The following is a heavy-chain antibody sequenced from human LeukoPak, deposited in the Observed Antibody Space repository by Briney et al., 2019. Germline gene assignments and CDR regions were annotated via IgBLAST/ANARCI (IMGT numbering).Heavy chain of an antibody. Sequence: GGSLRLSCAASGFTFSSYSMNWVRQAPGKGLEWVSSISSSSSYIYYADSVKGRFTISRDNAKNSLYLQMNSLRAEDTAVYYCARRYLSDETYYPLDYWGQGTLVTVSS. CDR1: GFTFSSYS. CDR2: ISSSSSYI. CDR3: ARRYLSDETYYPLDY. V-gene: IGHV3-21*01. J-gene: IGHJ4*02. D-gene: IGHD3-9*01.